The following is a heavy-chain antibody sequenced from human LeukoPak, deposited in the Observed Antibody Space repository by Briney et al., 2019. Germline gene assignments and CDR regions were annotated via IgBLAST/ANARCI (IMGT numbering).Heavy chain of an antibody. D-gene: IGHD5-18*01. CDR3: ARQSTAMADY. CDR1: GYTVTSYD. CDR2: MNPNSGNT. J-gene: IGHJ4*02. V-gene: IGHV1-8*01. Sequence: ASVNVSCKAAGYTVTSYDINWVRQATGQGLEWMGWMNPNSGNTGYAQKFQGRVTMTRNTSISTAYMELSSLRSEDTAVYYCARQSTAMADYWGQGTLVTVSS.